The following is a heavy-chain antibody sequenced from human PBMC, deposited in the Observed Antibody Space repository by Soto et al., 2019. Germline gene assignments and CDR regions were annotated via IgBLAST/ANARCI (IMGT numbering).Heavy chain of an antibody. CDR2: IWYDGSNK. CDR3: ARDRGGNSYYYYGMDV. J-gene: IGHJ6*02. V-gene: IGHV3-33*01. Sequence: PGGSLRLSCAASGFTFSSYGMHWVRQAPGKGLEWVAVIWYDGSNKYYADSVKGRFTISRDNSKNTLYLQMNSLRAEDTAVYYCARDRGGNSYYYYGMDVWGQGTTVTVSS. D-gene: IGHD1-7*01. CDR1: GFTFSSYG.